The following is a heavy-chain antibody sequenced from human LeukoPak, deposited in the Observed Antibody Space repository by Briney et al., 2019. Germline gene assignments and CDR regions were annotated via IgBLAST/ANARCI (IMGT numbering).Heavy chain of an antibody. Sequence: ASVKLSCKSSGYTFTIYYMHWVRPPPGQGLVWVGIINPSGGSTSYTQKFQGRVTMTRDTSTSTVYMELSSLRSEDTAVYYCARGRTMYSSSVLYYWGQGTLVTVSS. V-gene: IGHV1-46*01. CDR1: GYTFTIYY. CDR2: INPSGGST. D-gene: IGHD6-6*01. CDR3: ARGRTMYSSSVLYY. J-gene: IGHJ4*02.